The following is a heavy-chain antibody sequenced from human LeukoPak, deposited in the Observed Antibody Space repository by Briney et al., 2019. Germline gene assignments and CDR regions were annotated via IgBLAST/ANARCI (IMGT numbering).Heavy chain of an antibody. D-gene: IGHD3-22*01. Sequence: SETLSLTCTVSGGSISRYYWSWIRQPAGEGLEWIGRLYSSGRTYYSPSLKSRVTMSGETSKNQFSLKLDSATAADTAVYYCARVGPDSSGYYYAFDIWGQGTMVTVSS. V-gene: IGHV4-4*07. J-gene: IGHJ3*02. CDR1: GGSISRYY. CDR2: LYSSGRT. CDR3: ARVGPDSSGYYYAFDI.